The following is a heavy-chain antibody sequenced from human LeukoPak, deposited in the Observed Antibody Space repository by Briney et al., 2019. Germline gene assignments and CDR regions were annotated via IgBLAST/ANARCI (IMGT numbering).Heavy chain of an antibody. CDR3: ARDGGVWFGELLPSWFDP. J-gene: IGHJ5*02. D-gene: IGHD3-10*01. Sequence: GGSLRLSCAASGFTFSSYEMNWVRQAPGKGLEWVSSISSSSSYIYYADSVKGRFTISRDNAKNSLYLQMNSLRADDTAVYYCARDGGVWFGELLPSWFDPWGQGTLVTVSS. CDR1: GFTFSSYE. CDR2: ISSSSSYI. V-gene: IGHV3-21*01.